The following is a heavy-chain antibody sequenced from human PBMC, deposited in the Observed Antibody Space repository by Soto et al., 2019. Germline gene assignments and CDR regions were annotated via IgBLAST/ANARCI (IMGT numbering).Heavy chain of an antibody. CDR1: GFTFSSYG. V-gene: IGHV3-30*18. J-gene: IGHJ4*02. D-gene: IGHD6-13*01. CDR3: AKAPRIAAAGPPLDY. Sequence: GGSLRLSCAASGFTFSSYGMHWVRQARGKGLEWVAGISYDGSNKYYADSVKGRFTISRDNSKNTLYLQMNSLRAEDTAVYYCAKAPRIAAAGPPLDYWGQGTLVTVSS. CDR2: ISYDGSNK.